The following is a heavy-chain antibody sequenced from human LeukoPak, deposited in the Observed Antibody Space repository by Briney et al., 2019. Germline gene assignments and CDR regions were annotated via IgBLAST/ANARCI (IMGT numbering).Heavy chain of an antibody. CDR2: ISPTGRTT. CDR1: GFSFSGHW. V-gene: IGHV3-74*01. D-gene: IGHD6-13*01. CDR3: ARGPSSNWSGLDF. J-gene: IGHJ4*02. Sequence: GGSLRLSCAASGFSFSGHWMHWARQLPGKGLVWVSRISPTGRTTSYADSVKGRFTVSRDNAKNTLYLQVNNLRAEDTVVYYCARGPSSNWSGLDFWGQGTLLTVSS.